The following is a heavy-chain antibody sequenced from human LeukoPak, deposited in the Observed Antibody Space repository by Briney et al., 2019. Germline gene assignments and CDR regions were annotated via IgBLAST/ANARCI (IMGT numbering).Heavy chain of an antibody. Sequence: PWGSLRLSCAASGFTLSSYSMICVRQAPGKGLEWVSSISSSSSYIYYADSVKGRLTISRHNAKNSLYLQMNSMGAEDTGVYNCARAVYDSSGYDYYYYGMDVWGQGTTVTVSS. J-gene: IGHJ6*02. CDR1: GFTLSSYS. CDR2: ISSSSSYI. CDR3: ARAVYDSSGYDYYYYGMDV. V-gene: IGHV3-21*01. D-gene: IGHD3-22*01.